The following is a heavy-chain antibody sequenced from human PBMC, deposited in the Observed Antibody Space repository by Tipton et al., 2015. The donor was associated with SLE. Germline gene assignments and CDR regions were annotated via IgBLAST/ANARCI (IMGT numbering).Heavy chain of an antibody. D-gene: IGHD1-26*01. CDR1: GFTFSSYW. CDR3: ARYSGSYLPFDY. Sequence: GSLRLSCAASGFTFSSYWMHWVRQAPGKGLVWVSRINSDGSSTSYADSVKGRFTISRDNAKNTLYLQMNSLRAEDTAVYYCARYSGSYLPFDYWGQGTLVTVSS. J-gene: IGHJ4*02. V-gene: IGHV3-74*01. CDR2: INSDGSST.